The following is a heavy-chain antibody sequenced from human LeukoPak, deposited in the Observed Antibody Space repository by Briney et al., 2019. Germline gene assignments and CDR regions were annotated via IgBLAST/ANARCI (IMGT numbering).Heavy chain of an antibody. Sequence: SETLSLTCAVYGESLSKYYWTWIRQSPGKGLEWIGEVNHRGSTNLNPSLKSRVTLSVDTSKHQFSLRLTSVTAADAAVYYCASSVRSTDYWGQGTLVTVSS. V-gene: IGHV4-34*01. CDR3: ASSVRSTDY. D-gene: IGHD5-24*01. CDR1: GESLSKYY. CDR2: VNHRGST. J-gene: IGHJ4*02.